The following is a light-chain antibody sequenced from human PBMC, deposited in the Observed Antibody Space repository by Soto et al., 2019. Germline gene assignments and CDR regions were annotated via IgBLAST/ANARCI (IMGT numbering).Light chain of an antibody. J-gene: IGLJ3*02. Sequence: QSALTQPASVSGSPGQSITISCTGTSSDVGGYNYVSWYQQQAGKAPKLMIYEGSKRPSGVSNRFSGSKSGNTASLTISGLQAEDEADYYCCSYAGSSTWVFGGGTQLTVL. CDR3: CSYAGSSTWV. V-gene: IGLV2-23*01. CDR2: EGS. CDR1: SSDVGGYNY.